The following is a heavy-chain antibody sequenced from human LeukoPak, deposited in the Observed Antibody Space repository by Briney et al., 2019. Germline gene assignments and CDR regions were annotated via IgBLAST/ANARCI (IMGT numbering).Heavy chain of an antibody. V-gene: IGHV4-61*10. D-gene: IGHD3-22*01. CDR3: ARVTKTFGSGGVSDYYDSSGSITFAFDY. CDR1: GGSISSGSYY. CDR2: IYYSGST. Sequence: PSETLSLTCTVSGGSISSGSYYWSWIRQPAGKGLEWIGYIYYSGSTNYNPSLKSRVTISVDTSKNQFSLKLSSVTAADTAVYYCARVTKTFGSGGVSDYYDSSGSITFAFDYWGQGTLVTVSS. J-gene: IGHJ4*02.